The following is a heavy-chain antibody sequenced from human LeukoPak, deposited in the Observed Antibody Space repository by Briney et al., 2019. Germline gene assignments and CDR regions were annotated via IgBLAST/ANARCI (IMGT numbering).Heavy chain of an antibody. D-gene: IGHD6-13*01. CDR2: INHSGST. V-gene: IGHV4-34*01. CDR3: ARDPVIAAAGTTHDY. Sequence: SETLSLTXAVYGGSFSGYYWSWIRQPPGKGLEWIGEINHSGSTNYNPSLKSRVTISVDTSKNQFSLKLSSVTAADTAVYYCARDPVIAAAGTTHDYWGQGTLVTVSS. J-gene: IGHJ4*02. CDR1: GGSFSGYY.